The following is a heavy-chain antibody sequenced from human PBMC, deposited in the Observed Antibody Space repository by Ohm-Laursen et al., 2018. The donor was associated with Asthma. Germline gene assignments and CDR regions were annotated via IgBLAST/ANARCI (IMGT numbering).Heavy chain of an antibody. J-gene: IGHJ4*02. V-gene: IGHV3-30*18. CDR3: AKGPDYDFWSGYYGAPIDY. CDR1: GFTFSSYG. CDR2: ISYDGSNE. Sequence: SLRLSCAAFGFTFSSYGMHWVRQAPGKGLEWVAVISYDGSNEYYADSVKGRFTISRDNSKNTLYLQMNSLRAEDTAVYYCAKGPDYDFWSGYYGAPIDYWGQGTLVTVSS. D-gene: IGHD3-3*01.